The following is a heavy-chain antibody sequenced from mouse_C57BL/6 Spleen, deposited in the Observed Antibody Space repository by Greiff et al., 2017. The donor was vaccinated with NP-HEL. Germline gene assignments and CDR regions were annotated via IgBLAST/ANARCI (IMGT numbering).Heavy chain of an antibody. Sequence: QVQLQQPGAELVMPGASVKLSCKASGYTFTSYWMHWVKQRPGQGLEWIGEIDPSDSYTNYNQKFKGKSTLTVDKSSSTAYMQLSSLTSEDSAVYYCARTLYYSNYGYFDVWGTGTTVTVSS. V-gene: IGHV1-69*01. CDR2: IDPSDSYT. J-gene: IGHJ1*03. CDR3: ARTLYYSNYGYFDV. CDR1: GYTFTSYW. D-gene: IGHD2-5*01.